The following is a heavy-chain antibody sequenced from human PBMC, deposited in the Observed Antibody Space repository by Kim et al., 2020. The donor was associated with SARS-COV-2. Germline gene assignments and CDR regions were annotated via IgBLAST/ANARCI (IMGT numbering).Heavy chain of an antibody. V-gene: IGHV1-69*13. CDR1: GGTFSSYA. J-gene: IGHJ6*01. Sequence: SVKVSCKASGGTFSSYAISWVRQAPGQGLEWMGGIIPIFGTANYAQTFQGRVTITADESTSTSYMELSSLRSEDTAVYYFILGNFYCSSAPSYYYGMDV. D-gene: IGHD3-9*01. CDR2: IIPIFGTA. CDR3: ILGNFYCSSAPSYYYGMDV.